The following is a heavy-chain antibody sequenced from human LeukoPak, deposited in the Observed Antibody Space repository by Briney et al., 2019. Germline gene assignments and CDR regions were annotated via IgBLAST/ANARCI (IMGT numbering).Heavy chain of an antibody. CDR3: VKGALPATGRVYFQY. J-gene: IGHJ1*01. CDR2: ISASGDST. V-gene: IGHV3-23*01. Sequence: GGSLRLSCAASGFTFTSYGMTWVRQAPGEGLEWVSTISASGDSTYYADSVRGRFTVSRDNSKNTLYLQMNSLRAEDTALYYCVKGALPATGRVYFQYWGQGTLVTVSS. CDR1: GFTFTSYG. D-gene: IGHD2-2*01.